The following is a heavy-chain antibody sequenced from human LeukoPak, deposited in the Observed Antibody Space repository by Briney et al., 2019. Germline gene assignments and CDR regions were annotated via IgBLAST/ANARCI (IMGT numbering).Heavy chain of an antibody. V-gene: IGHV1-18*04. J-gene: IGHJ4*02. D-gene: IGHD2-2*02. CDR1: GYTFTGYY. CDR2: ISAYNGNT. Sequence: ASVKVSCKASGYTFTGYYMHWVRQAPGQGLEWMGWISAYNGNTNYAQKLQGRVTMTTDTSTSTAYMELRSLRSDDTAVYYCARRYCSSTSCYKNVYYFDYWGQGTLVTVSS. CDR3: ARRYCSSTSCYKNVYYFDY.